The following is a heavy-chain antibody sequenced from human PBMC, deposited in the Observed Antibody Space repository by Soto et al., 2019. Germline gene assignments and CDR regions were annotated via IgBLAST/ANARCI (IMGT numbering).Heavy chain of an antibody. V-gene: IGHV1-69*06. D-gene: IGHD3-22*01. CDR1: SGTFNSYA. CDR2: IIPIFGTA. CDR3: ARGHYYDSSGPLVSYYYYGMDV. Sequence: SVKVSYKASSGTFNSYAISWLRHAPALGLEWVVGIIPIFGTANYAQKFQGRVTITADKSTSTAYMELSSLRSEDTAVYYCARGHYYDSSGPLVSYYYYGMDVWGQGTTVTVSS. J-gene: IGHJ6*02.